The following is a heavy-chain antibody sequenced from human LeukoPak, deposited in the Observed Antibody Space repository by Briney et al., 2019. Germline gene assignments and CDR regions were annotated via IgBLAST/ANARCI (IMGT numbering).Heavy chain of an antibody. CDR3: ARDQTPFY. V-gene: IGHV3-30*03. J-gene: IGHJ4*02. D-gene: IGHD2-15*01. Sequence: GGSLRLSCAASGFTFSSYGMSWVRQAPGKGLEWVAVISYDGNNKYYADSVKGRFTISRDNAKSSMWPQMNSLRDEDTAVYYCARDQTPFYWGQGSLVTVSS. CDR2: ISYDGNNK. CDR1: GFTFSSYG.